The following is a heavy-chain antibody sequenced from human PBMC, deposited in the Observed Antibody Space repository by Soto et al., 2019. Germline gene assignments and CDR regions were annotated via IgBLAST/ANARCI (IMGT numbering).Heavy chain of an antibody. V-gene: IGHV1-18*01. D-gene: IGHD1-1*01. Sequence: ASVKVSCKASGYTFTSYGISWVRQAPGQGLEWMGWISAYNGNTNYAQKLQGRVTMTTDTSTSTAYMELRSLRSDDTAVYYCALTDGGGTFNWFDPWGQGTLVTVSS. CDR3: ALTDGGGTFNWFDP. CDR2: ISAYNGNT. CDR1: GYTFTSYG. J-gene: IGHJ5*02.